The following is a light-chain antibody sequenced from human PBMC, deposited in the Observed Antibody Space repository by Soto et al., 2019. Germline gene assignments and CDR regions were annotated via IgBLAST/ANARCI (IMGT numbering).Light chain of an antibody. V-gene: IGKV1-39*01. J-gene: IGKJ1*01. Sequence: DIQMTQSPSSLSASIGDSVTITCRASQTIIGYLNWYQQKPGKAPRXLINAASNLQSGVPSRFRGSGSETDLTITITSLQPEDFETYYCQQSYTTPRTFGQGTKVDIK. CDR3: QQSYTTPRT. CDR2: AAS. CDR1: QTIIGY.